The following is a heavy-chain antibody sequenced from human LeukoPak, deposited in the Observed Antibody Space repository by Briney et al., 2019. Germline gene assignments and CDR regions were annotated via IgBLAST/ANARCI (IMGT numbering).Heavy chain of an antibody. CDR2: IWYDGSNK. J-gene: IGHJ4*02. CDR3: ARAGRVAARPRYFDY. Sequence: PGGSLRLSCAASGFTFTKYTMHWVRQAPGKGLEWVAVIWYDGSNKYYADSVKGRFTISRDNSKNTLYLQMNSLRAEDTAVYYCARAGRVAARPRYFDYWGQGTLVTVSS. CDR1: GFTFTKYT. V-gene: IGHV3-33*08. D-gene: IGHD6-6*01.